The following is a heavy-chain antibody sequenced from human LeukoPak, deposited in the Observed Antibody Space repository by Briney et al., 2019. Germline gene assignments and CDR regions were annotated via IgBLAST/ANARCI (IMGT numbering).Heavy chain of an antibody. V-gene: IGHV3-33*01. J-gene: IGHJ3*02. D-gene: IGHD6-13*01. CDR3: VGELLTAAGTIGAFDI. Sequence: PGGSLRLSCAASGFTFSTYGMHWVRQAPGKGLEWVAVIWPNGSNKYHADSVKGRFIISRDNSKSTLFLQMSSLAAEDTAVYYCVGELLTAAGTIGAFDIWGRGTMVTVSS. CDR1: GFTFSTYG. CDR2: IWPNGSNK.